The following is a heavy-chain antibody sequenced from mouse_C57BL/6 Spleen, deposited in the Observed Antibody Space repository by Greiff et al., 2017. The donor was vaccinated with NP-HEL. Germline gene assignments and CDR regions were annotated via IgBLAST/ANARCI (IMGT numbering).Heavy chain of an antibody. CDR2: INPNNGGT. D-gene: IGHD1-1*01. V-gene: IGHV1-26*01. J-gene: IGHJ1*03. Sequence: EVKLQQSGPELVKPGASVKISCKASGYTFTDYYMNWVKQSHGKSLEWIGDINPNNGGTSYNQKFKGKATLTVDKSSSTAYMELRSLTSEDSAVYYCARTPATVVALHWYFDVWGTGTTVTVSS. CDR1: GYTFTDYY. CDR3: ARTPATVVALHWYFDV.